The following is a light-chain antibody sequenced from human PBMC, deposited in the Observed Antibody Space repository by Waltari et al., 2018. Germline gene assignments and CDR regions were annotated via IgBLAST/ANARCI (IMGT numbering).Light chain of an antibody. V-gene: IGLV2-14*01. CDR1: SSDVGGFNY. J-gene: IGLJ3*02. CDR3: SSHTSAGTV. CDR2: EVS. Sequence: QSALTQPASVSGSPGQSITFSCSGTSSDVGGFNYVSWYQQHPGKVPKLMIYEVSNRPSGVSNRFSGSKSGNTASLTISGLQAEDEADYYCSSHTSAGTVFGGGTKLTVL.